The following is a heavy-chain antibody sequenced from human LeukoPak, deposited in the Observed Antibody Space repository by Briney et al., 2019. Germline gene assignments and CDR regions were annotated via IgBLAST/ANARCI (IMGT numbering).Heavy chain of an antibody. D-gene: IGHD4-11*01. V-gene: IGHV4-61*02. CDR3: ARAHNYSYYYYYMDV. Sequence: PSETLSLTCTVSGGSISSGSYYWSWIRQPAGKGLEWIGRIYTSGSTNYNPSLKSRVTISVDTSKNQFSLKLSSVTAADTAVYYCARAHNYSYYYYYMDVWGKGTTVTVSS. CDR1: GGSISSGSYY. CDR2: IYTSGST. J-gene: IGHJ6*03.